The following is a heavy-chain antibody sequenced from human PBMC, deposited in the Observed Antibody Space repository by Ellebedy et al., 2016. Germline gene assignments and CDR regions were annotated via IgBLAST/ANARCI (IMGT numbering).Heavy chain of an antibody. Sequence: ASVKVSXXASGYTFTSYAMHWVRQAPGQRLEWMGWINAGNGNTKYSQKFQGRVTITRDTSASTAYMELRSLRSDDTAVYYCARDASRYFDYWGQGTLVTVSS. CDR3: ARDASRYFDY. V-gene: IGHV1-3*01. CDR1: GYTFTSYA. J-gene: IGHJ4*02. CDR2: INAGNGNT. D-gene: IGHD2-2*01.